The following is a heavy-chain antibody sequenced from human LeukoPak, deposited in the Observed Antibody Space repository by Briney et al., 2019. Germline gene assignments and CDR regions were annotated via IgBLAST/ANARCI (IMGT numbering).Heavy chain of an antibody. J-gene: IGHJ4*02. CDR2: INTFGTTA. D-gene: IGHD1-26*01. CDR3: ARIRSGSYYNRPDY. CDR1: GFTFSSYW. Sequence: GGSLRLSCAVSGFTFSSYWMNWVRQVPGKGLVWVSHINTFGTTATYADSVKGRFTISRDNAKNSLYLQMNSLRAEDTAVYYCARIRSGSYYNRPDYWGQGTLVTVSS. V-gene: IGHV3-74*01.